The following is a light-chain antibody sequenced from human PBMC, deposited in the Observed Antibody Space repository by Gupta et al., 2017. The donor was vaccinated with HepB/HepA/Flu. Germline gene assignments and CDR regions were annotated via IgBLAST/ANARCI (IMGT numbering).Light chain of an antibody. CDR2: WAS. Sequence: DIVMTQSPDSLSVSLGERATVSCGSSQNLLYSSNNKNYLAWYQQKSGQRPKLLFYWASTRESGVPDRFNVSGSGTDFTFTISSLQAEDVAVYYCQQDVGTPFTFGHGTRVDIK. CDR1: QNLLYSSNNKNY. J-gene: IGKJ3*01. CDR3: QQDVGTPFT. V-gene: IGKV4-1*01.